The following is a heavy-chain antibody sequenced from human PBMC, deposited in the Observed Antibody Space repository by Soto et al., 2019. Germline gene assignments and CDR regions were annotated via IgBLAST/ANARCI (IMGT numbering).Heavy chain of an antibody. Sequence: GGSLRLSCAASGFTFSSYAMSWVRQVPGKGLEWVSAISGSGGSTYYADSVKGRFTISRDNSKNTLYLQMNSLRAKDTAVYYCAKPDRGVCPIDDWGQGTLVTVSS. V-gene: IGHV3-23*01. CDR1: GFTFSSYA. J-gene: IGHJ4*02. CDR2: ISGSGGST. D-gene: IGHD2-8*02. CDR3: AKPDRGVCPIDD.